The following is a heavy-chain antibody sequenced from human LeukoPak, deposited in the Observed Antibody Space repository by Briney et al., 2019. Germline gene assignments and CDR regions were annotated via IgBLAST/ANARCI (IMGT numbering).Heavy chain of an antibody. J-gene: IGHJ4*02. CDR3: AKTGYGDYNYYFDY. Sequence: PGGSLRLSCAASGFTFSSYAMSWVRQAPGKGLEWVSAISGSGGSTYYADSVKGRFTISRDNSKNTLYLQMNSLRAEDTAVYYCAKTGYGDYNYYFDYWGQGTLVTVSP. D-gene: IGHD4-17*01. V-gene: IGHV3-23*01. CDR1: GFTFSSYA. CDR2: ISGSGGST.